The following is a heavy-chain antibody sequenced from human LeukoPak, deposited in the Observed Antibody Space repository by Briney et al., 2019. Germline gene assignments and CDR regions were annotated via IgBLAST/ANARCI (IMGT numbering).Heavy chain of an antibody. J-gene: IGHJ6*03. Sequence: ASVKVSCKASGYTFIHHYIHWVRQAPGQGLEWMGWINPNSGGTNYAQKFQGRVTMTRDTSISTAYMELSRLRSDDTAVYYCARGPYGDYYYYMDVWGKGTTVTVSS. CDR3: ARGPYGDYYYYMDV. CDR1: GYTFIHHY. CDR2: INPNSGGT. D-gene: IGHD4-17*01. V-gene: IGHV1-2*02.